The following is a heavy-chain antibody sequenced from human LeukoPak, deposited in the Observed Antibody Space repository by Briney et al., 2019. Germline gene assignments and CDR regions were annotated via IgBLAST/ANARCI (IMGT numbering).Heavy chain of an antibody. J-gene: IGHJ4*02. CDR3: ARGYSGYGTDNFKTDFDY. CDR1: GYTFTSYG. V-gene: IGHV1-46*01. CDR2: INPSGGST. D-gene: IGHD5-12*01. Sequence: ASVKVSCKASGYTFTSYGISWVRQAPGQGLEWMGIINPSGGSTSYAQKFQGRVTMTRDTSTSTVYMELSSLRSEDTAVYYCARGYSGYGTDNFKTDFDYWGQGTLVTVSS.